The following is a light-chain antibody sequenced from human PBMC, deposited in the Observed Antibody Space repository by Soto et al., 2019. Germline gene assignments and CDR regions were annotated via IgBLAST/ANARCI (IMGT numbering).Light chain of an antibody. J-gene: IGLJ3*02. CDR3: QLWDSSTVV. CDR1: NIGSKN. V-gene: IGLV3-9*01. Sequence: SYELTQPLSVSVALGQTARITCGGNNIGSKNVHWYQLNPGQAPVLVIYRDTNRPSGIPERFSGSNSGNTATLAISGAQVGDDADYYCQLWDSSTVVFGGGTKLTVL. CDR2: RDT.